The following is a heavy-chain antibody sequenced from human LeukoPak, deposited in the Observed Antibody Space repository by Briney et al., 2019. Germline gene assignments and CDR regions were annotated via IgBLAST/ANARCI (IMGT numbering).Heavy chain of an antibody. D-gene: IGHD3-10*01. J-gene: IGHJ4*02. Sequence: GGSLRLSCAASGFTFSSYSMNWVRQAPGKGLEWVSPISSSSSYIYYADSVKGRFTISRDNAKNSLYLQMNSLRAEDTAVYYCATLVRGVNVDYWGQGTLVTVSS. V-gene: IGHV3-21*01. CDR2: ISSSSSYI. CDR1: GFTFSSYS. CDR3: ATLVRGVNVDY.